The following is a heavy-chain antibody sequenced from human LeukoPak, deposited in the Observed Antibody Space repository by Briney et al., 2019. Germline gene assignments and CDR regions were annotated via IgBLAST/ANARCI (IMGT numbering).Heavy chain of an antibody. CDR1: GYTFTGYY. CDR2: INPNSGGT. V-gene: IGHV1-2*06. CDR3: ARDILTGYPSDY. J-gene: IGHJ4*02. Sequence: ASVKVSCKASGYTFTGYYMHWVRQAPGQGLDWMGRINPNSGGTNYAQKFQGRVTMTRDTSISTAYMELSRLRSDDTAVYYCARDILTGYPSDYWGQGTLVTVSS. D-gene: IGHD3-9*01.